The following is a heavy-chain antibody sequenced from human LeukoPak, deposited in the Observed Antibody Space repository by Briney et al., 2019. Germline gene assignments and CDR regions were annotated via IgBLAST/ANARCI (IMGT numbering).Heavy chain of an antibody. CDR3: ARFRRGDFAIDF. CDR2: FYHSGTT. V-gene: IGHV4-38-2*02. J-gene: IGHJ4*02. D-gene: IGHD3-3*01. Sequence: SETLSLTCNVSGYSISARYCWGWMRQPPGKGLEWIGCFYHSGTTYRNLALKSRVTISADTSTNQVSLELTSVSAADTAVYYCARFRRGDFAIDFWGQGTLVSVSP. CDR1: GYSISARYC.